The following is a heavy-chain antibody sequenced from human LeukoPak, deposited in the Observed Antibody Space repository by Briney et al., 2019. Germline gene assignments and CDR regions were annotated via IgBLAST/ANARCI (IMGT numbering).Heavy chain of an antibody. J-gene: IGHJ6*03. CDR2: INHSGST. Sequence: SETLSLTCAVYGGSFSGYYWSWIRQPPGKGLEWIGEINHSGSTNYNPSLKGRVTISVDTSKNQFSLKLSSVTAADTAVYYCARGVDTAMSLYYYYYYYMDVWGKGTTVTVSS. V-gene: IGHV4-34*01. D-gene: IGHD5-18*01. CDR1: GGSFSGYY. CDR3: ARGVDTAMSLYYYYYYYMDV.